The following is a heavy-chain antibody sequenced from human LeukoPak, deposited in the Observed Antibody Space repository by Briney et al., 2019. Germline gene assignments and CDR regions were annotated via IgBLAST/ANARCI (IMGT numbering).Heavy chain of an antibody. D-gene: IGHD6-6*01. CDR1: GDSISSSHW. CDR3: ARKGLAARHRGFDY. Sequence: SETLSLTCAVSGDSISSSHWWSWVRQPPGKGLEWIGEINHSGSTNYNPSLKSRVTISVDTSKNQFSLKLSSVTAADTAVYYCARKGLAARHRGFDYWGQGTLVTVSS. J-gene: IGHJ4*02. CDR2: INHSGST. V-gene: IGHV4-4*02.